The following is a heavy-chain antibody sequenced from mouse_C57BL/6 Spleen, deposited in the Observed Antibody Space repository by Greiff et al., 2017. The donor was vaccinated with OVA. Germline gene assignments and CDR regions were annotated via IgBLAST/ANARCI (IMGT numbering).Heavy chain of an antibody. J-gene: IGHJ2*01. CDR1: GYSFTGYY. CDR2: INPSTGGT. CDR3: ARSYYSNYGYFDY. V-gene: IGHV1-42*01. D-gene: IGHD2-5*01. Sequence: VHVKQSGPELVKPGASVKISCKASGYSFTGYYMNWVKQSPEKSLEWIGEINPSTGGTTYNQKFKAKATLTVDKSSSTAYMQLKSLTSEDSAVYYCARSYYSNYGYFDYWGQGTTLTVSS.